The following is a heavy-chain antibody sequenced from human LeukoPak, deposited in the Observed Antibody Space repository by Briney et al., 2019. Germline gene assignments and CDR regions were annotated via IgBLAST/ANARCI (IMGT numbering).Heavy chain of an antibody. D-gene: IGHD3-22*01. CDR2: IIPIFGTA. CDR3: ARDREDSSRQQNGAFDI. V-gene: IGHV1-69*01. CDR1: GGTFSSYA. Sequence: GSSVKVSCKASGGTFSSYAISWVRQAPGEGLEWMGGIIPIFGTANYAQKFQGRVTITADESTSTAYMELSSLRSEDTAVYYCARDREDSSRQQNGAFDIWGQGTMVTVS. J-gene: IGHJ3*02.